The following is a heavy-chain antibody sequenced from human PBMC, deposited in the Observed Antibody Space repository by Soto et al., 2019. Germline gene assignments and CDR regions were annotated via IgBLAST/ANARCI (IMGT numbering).Heavy chain of an antibody. CDR2: VSWNSENI. J-gene: IGHJ4*02. V-gene: IGHV3-9*01. CDR1: GFTFDDYA. Sequence: LGLSCAASGFTFDDYAIRWVRQAPGKGLEWVSGVSWNSENIDYADSVKGRFTISRDNAKNALDLQMNSLRAEDTAFYSCAKEPASYRSGWFGFDYWGQGTLVTVSS. CDR3: AKEPASYRSGWFGFDY. D-gene: IGHD6-19*01.